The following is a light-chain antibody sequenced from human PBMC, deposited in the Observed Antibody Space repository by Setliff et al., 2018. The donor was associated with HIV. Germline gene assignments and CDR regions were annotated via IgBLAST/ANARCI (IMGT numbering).Light chain of an antibody. CDR1: STDVGGYNY. J-gene: IGLJ3*02. CDR3: SSYTSTNTLV. Sequence: QSALTQPASVSGSPGQSITISCTGTSTDVGGYNYVSWYQQHPGKAPKLMVYDVSNRPSGVANRFSGSKSGNTASLTISGLQVEDEADYYCSSYTSTNTLVFGGGTQRTVL. V-gene: IGLV2-14*03. CDR2: DVS.